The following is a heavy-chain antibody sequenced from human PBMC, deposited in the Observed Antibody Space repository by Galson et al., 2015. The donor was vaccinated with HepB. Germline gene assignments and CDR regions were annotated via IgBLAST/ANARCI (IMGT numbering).Heavy chain of an antibody. Sequence: TLSTTCTVPGGSVSSGSHYWNWTRQPPGKGLEWIGYIYYSGNTNYNPSHKSRVTLSVDTSKNQFSLKLNSVTAADTAVYYCARAVVPAPAHFDYWGQGALVTVSS. J-gene: IGHJ4*02. D-gene: IGHD2-2*01. CDR2: IYYSGNT. CDR1: GGSVSSGSHY. V-gene: IGHV4-61*01. CDR3: ARAVVPAPAHFDY.